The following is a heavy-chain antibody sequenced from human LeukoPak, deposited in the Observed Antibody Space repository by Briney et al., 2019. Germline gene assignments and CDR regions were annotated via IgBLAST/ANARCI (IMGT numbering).Heavy chain of an antibody. J-gene: IGHJ6*03. Sequence: ASVKVSCKASGGTFSSYAISWVRQAPGQGLEWMGRIIPILGIANYAQKFQGRVTITADKSTSTAYMELSRLRSDDTAVYYCATDSSRPYYYYYYMDVWGKGTTVTVSS. D-gene: IGHD6-13*01. CDR1: GGTFSSYA. CDR3: ATDSSRPYYYYYYMDV. V-gene: IGHV1-69*04. CDR2: IIPILGIA.